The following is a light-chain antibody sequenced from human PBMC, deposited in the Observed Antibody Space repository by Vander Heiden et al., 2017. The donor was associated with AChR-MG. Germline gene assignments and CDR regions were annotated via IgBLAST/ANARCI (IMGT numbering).Light chain of an antibody. Sequence: QSVLSQPPSASAALLQRVTISCSGSSSNIGSNYVYWYQQLPGTAHKLLSFSNNQRPSGVPDRFSGSKSGTSGSLAISGLRSEDEAEDDCAGWDDSLSGPVFGGGTKLTV. J-gene: IGLJ3*02. CDR2: SNN. V-gene: IGLV1-47*02. CDR3: AGWDDSLSGPV. CDR1: SSNIGSNY.